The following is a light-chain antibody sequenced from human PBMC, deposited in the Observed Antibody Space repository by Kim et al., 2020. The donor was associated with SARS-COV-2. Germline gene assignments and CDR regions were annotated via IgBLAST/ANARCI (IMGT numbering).Light chain of an antibody. CDR1: VLAKKD. Sequence: VSPEQTARITYSEDVLAKKDARWFQQKPGQAPVLVIYKDSERPSGIPGRFSGSSSGTTVTLTIGGAQVEDEADYYGYSAADNNSWVFGGGTQLTVL. CDR3: YSAADNNSWV. CDR2: KDS. J-gene: IGLJ3*02. V-gene: IGLV3-27*01.